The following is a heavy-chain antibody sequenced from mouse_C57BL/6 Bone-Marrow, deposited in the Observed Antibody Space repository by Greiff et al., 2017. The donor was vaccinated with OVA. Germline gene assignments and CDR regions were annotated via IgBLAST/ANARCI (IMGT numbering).Heavy chain of an antibody. CDR1: GYAFSSSW. D-gene: IGHD2-1*01. CDR2: IYPGDGDT. Sequence: VQLQQSGPELVKPGASVKISCKASGYAFSSSWMNWVKQRPGKGLEWIGRIYPGDGDTNYNGKFKGKATLTADKSSSTAYMQLSSLTSEDSAVYFCARPHYGNYEYYFDYWGQGTTLTVSS. CDR3: ARPHYGNYEYYFDY. V-gene: IGHV1-82*01. J-gene: IGHJ2*01.